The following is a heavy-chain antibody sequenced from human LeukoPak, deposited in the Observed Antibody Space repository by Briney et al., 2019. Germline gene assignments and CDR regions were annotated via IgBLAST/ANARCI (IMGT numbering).Heavy chain of an antibody. CDR3: ARDSRTFSVY. J-gene: IGHJ4*02. V-gene: IGHV3-48*02. CDR1: GFPFSTYA. CDR2: ISSSSSTI. Sequence: PGGSLRLSCAASGFPFSTYAMNWVRQAPGKGLEWVSYISSSSSTIYYADSVKGRFTISRDNAKNSLYLQMNSLRDEDTAVYYCARDSRTFSVYWGQGTLVTVSS. D-gene: IGHD2/OR15-2a*01.